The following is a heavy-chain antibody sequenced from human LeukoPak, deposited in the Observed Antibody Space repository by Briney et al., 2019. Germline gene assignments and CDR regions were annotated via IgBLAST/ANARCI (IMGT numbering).Heavy chain of an antibody. CDR3: AKDRTRITMVRGSVGFVY. D-gene: IGHD3-10*01. Sequence: GGSLRLSCAASGFTFSSYAMSWVRQAPGKGLEWVSAISGSGGSTYYADSVKGRFTISRDNSKNTLYLQMNSLRAEDTAVYYCAKDRTRITMVRGSVGFVYWGQGTLVTVSS. CDR2: ISGSGGST. J-gene: IGHJ4*02. V-gene: IGHV3-23*01. CDR1: GFTFSSYA.